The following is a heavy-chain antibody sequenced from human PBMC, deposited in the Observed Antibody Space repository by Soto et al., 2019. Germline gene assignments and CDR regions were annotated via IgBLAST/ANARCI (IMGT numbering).Heavy chain of an antibody. D-gene: IGHD1-1*01. V-gene: IGHV3-66*01. Sequence: EVQLVESGGGLVQPGGSLRLSCAASGFSVSDNHMSWVRQAPGKGLEWVSLIYMSDSTYYADSVKGRFTISRDTSRNTLYLQMNSLRPEDTAVYYCARDPPGNDGAFDYWGQGILVTLSS. CDR3: ARDPPGNDGAFDY. CDR1: GFSVSDNH. CDR2: IYMSDST. J-gene: IGHJ4*02.